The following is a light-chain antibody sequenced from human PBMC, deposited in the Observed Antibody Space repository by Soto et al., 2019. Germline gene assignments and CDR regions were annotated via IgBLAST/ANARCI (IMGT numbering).Light chain of an antibody. V-gene: IGKV3-11*01. CDR3: QQRSSWPLT. CDR2: GAS. CDR1: QTLSNS. Sequence: EIVLTQSPATLSLSPGERSTLSCRASQTLSNSLVWYQQKPGQAPRLLIDGASNRATGIPARFSGSGSGTDFTLTISSLEPEDFAVYFCQQRSSWPLTFGGGTKVDIK. J-gene: IGKJ4*02.